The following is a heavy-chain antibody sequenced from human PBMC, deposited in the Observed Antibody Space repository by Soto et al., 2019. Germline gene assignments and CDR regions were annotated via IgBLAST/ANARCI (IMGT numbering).Heavy chain of an antibody. J-gene: IGHJ4*02. CDR3: GKERRLRSPAGDYFDS. Sequence: GGPLRLSCQGYEFSFHDDDMNWVRQTPGKGLEWVAAVSRFGNTYYRDSVRSRFTISRDDTRNTVYLQINRRRGEDNAVYFCGKERRLRSPAGDYFDSWAQGSLVTVSS. CDR2: VSRFGNT. D-gene: IGHD6-13*01. CDR1: EFSFHDDD. V-gene: IGHV3-23*01.